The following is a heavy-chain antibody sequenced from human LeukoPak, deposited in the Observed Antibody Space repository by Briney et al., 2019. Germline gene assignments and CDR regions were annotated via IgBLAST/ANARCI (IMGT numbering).Heavy chain of an antibody. J-gene: IGHJ2*01. V-gene: IGHV3-30*04. CDR1: GFTFSPYA. Sequence: PGGSLRLSCAASGFTFSPYAMYWVRQAPGEGLEWVAVISYDGTDKYYADFVKGRFTISRDNSKNTLYLQMNSLRAEDTAVYYCARDGPSDSDWYFDLWGRGTLVTVSS. CDR3: ARDGPSDSDWYFDL. CDR2: ISYDGTDK. D-gene: IGHD2-21*02.